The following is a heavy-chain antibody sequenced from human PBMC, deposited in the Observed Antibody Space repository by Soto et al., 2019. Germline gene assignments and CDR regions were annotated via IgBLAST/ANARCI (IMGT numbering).Heavy chain of an antibody. CDR3: TRSAISPYGGLIGPLDY. V-gene: IGHV1-3*05. J-gene: IGHJ4*02. D-gene: IGHD3-16*02. Sequence: QVQLAQSGAEERKPGASVKVSCEATGYTFTAYAMHWVRQAPGQRLEWMGWINPANGNTKYSQKFQGRLTMTSDTSANTVYMELNSLTSEDTAMYYCTRSAISPYGGLIGPLDYWGQGNLVTVSS. CDR1: GYTFTAYA. CDR2: INPANGNT.